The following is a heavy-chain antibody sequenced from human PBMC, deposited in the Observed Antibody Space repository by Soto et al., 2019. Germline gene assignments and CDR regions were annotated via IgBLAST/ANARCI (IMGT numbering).Heavy chain of an antibody. CDR3: ARVYYSNYARPYYYCGMYF. J-gene: IGHJ6*01. D-gene: IGHD4-4*01. CDR1: GGTFSSYA. Sequence: VQLVQSGAEVKKPGESLKISCKASGGTFSSYAISWVRQAPGQGLEWMGGIIPIFGTANYAQKFQGRVTITADESTSTAYMELRSLRSEDTAVYYCARVYYSNYARPYYYCGMYFWGQGTTVTVSS. CDR2: IIPIFGTA. V-gene: IGHV1-69*01.